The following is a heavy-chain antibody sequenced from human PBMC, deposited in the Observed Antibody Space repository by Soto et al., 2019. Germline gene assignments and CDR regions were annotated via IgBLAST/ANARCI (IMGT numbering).Heavy chain of an antibody. CDR3: AREANYYDSSGEWFDP. Sequence: QVQLVQSGAEVKKPGSSVKVSCKASGGTFSSYAISWVRQAPGQGLEWMGGIIPIFGTANYAQRFQGRVTITADESTITAYMELSSLRSEDTAVYYCAREANYYDSSGEWFDPWGQGTLVTVSS. V-gene: IGHV1-69*01. D-gene: IGHD3-22*01. J-gene: IGHJ5*02. CDR1: GGTFSSYA. CDR2: IIPIFGTA.